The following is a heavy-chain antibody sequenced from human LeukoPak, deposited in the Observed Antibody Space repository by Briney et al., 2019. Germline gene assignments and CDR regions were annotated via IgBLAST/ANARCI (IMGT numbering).Heavy chain of an antibody. CDR2: ISAYNGNT. J-gene: IGHJ1*01. CDR1: GYTFTSYG. Sequence: ASVTVSCKASGYTFTSYGISWVRQAPGQGLEWMGWISAYNGNTNYAQKLQGRVTMTTDTSTSTAYMELRSLRSDDTAVYYCARDAATGPYFQHWGQGTLVTVSS. CDR3: ARDAATGPYFQH. D-gene: IGHD6-25*01. V-gene: IGHV1-18*01.